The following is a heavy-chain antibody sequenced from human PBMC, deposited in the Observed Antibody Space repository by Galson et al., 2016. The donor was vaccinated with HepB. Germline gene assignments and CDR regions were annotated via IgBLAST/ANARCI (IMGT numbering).Heavy chain of an antibody. Sequence: SLRLSCAASGFTFSYAWLNWVRQAPGKGLEWVGRSRNKANSYTTEYAASVKGRFTISRDDSESSLYLQMNSLKTEDTAVYYCARVRAESYFDYWGQGTLVTVSS. CDR3: ARVRAESYFDY. D-gene: IGHD4/OR15-4a*01. CDR1: GFTFSYAW. V-gene: IGHV3-72*01. J-gene: IGHJ4*02. CDR2: SRNKANSYTT.